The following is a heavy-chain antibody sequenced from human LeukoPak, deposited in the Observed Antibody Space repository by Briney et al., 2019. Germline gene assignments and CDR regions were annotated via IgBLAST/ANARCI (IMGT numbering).Heavy chain of an antibody. V-gene: IGHV3-23*01. CDR1: GFSSSNYA. CDR2: ITSSGDDT. D-gene: IGHD3-16*01. Sequence: GGSLRLSRAVSGFSSSNYAMSWVRQAPGKGLEWVSSITSSGDDTFYAASVKGRFTISRDNTWDTVFLQMNSLKVDDTAVYYCAFDWGFDYWGQGTLVTVSS. CDR3: AFDWGFDY. J-gene: IGHJ4*02.